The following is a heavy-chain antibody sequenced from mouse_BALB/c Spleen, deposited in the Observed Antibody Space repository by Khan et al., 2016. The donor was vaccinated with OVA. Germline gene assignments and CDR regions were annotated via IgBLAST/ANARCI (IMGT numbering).Heavy chain of an antibody. CDR2: INTHSGVP. CDR3: ASGYGYGWYFDV. Sequence: QIQLVQSGPELKKPGETVRISCQASGYTFTTAGMQWVQKMPGKGLKWIGWINTHSGVPKYAEDFKGRFALSLETSASTAYLQITNLKNEDTATYFCASGYGYGWYFDVWGAGTTVTVSS. V-gene: IGHV9-4*02. CDR1: GYTFTTAG. J-gene: IGHJ1*01. D-gene: IGHD2-2*01.